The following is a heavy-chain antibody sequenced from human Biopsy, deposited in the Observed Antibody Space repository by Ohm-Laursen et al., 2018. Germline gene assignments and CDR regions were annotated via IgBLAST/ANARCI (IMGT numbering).Heavy chain of an antibody. CDR1: GFTFSSHG. J-gene: IGHJ4*02. CDR3: LREAATGYYRTVDF. CDR2: FSYDGINK. D-gene: IGHD3-9*01. Sequence: SLRLSCAASGFTFSSHGMHWVRQAPGKGLEWVAHFSYDGINKHYADSVKGRFTISRDNSKNTLSLQMNSLRVEDTAMYYCLREAATGYYRTVDFWGQGTLVTVSS. V-gene: IGHV3-30*03.